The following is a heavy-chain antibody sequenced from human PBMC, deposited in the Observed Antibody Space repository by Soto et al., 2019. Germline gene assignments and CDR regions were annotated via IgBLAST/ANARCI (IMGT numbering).Heavy chain of an antibody. D-gene: IGHD6-25*01. CDR3: TKDFPYHESSDSYFDY. J-gene: IGHJ4*02. CDR1: GDSVSGNSAA. V-gene: IGHV6-1*01. CDR2: TYYRSKWYN. Sequence: SQTLSLTCAISGDSVSGNSAAWNWIRQSPSRGLEWLGRTYYRSKWYNDYAVSVKSRITVTPDTSKNQFSLHLNSVTPEDTAVYYCTKDFPYHESSDSYFDYWGQGALVTVSS.